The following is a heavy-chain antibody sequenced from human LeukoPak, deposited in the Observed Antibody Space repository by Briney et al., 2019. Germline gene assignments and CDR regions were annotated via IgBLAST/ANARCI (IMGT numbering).Heavy chain of an antibody. CDR1: GGSISSYY. V-gene: IGHV4-4*09. CDR2: IYPSGST. J-gene: IGHJ4*02. D-gene: IGHD2-2*01. CDR3: ARHAGYASPPKF. Sequence: PSETLSLTCTVTGGSISSYYWSWIRQPPGKGLEWIGYIYPSGSTNYNPSLESRVTISVDTSRNQFSLKLRSVTAADTAVYYCARHAGYASPPKFWGQGTLVTVSS.